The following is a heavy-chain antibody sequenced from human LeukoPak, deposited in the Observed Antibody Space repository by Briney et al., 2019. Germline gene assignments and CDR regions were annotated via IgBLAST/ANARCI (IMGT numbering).Heavy chain of an antibody. V-gene: IGHV3-11*04. CDR1: GFTFSDYY. D-gene: IGHD3-10*01. CDR2: ISSSGSTI. Sequence: VGSLRLSCAASGFTFSDYYMSWIRQAPGKGLEWVSYISSSGSTIYYADSVKGRFTISRDNAKNSLYLQMNSLRAEDTAVYYCARETTITMVRAVNLWGQGTLVTVSS. J-gene: IGHJ4*02. CDR3: ARETTITMVRAVNL.